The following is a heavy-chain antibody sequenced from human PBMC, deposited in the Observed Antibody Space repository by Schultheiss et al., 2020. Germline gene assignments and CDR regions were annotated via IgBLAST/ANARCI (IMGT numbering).Heavy chain of an antibody. CDR3: ARGGGYVMDV. CDR1: GFTVSSNY. V-gene: IGHV3-53*01. Sequence: GGSLRLSCAASGFTVSSNYMSWVRQAPGKGLEWVSVIYSGGSAYYADSVKGRFTISRDNTKSTLYLQMNTLRAEDTAVYYCARGGGYVMDVWGQGTTVTVSS. D-gene: IGHD3-10*01. J-gene: IGHJ6*02. CDR2: IYSGGSA.